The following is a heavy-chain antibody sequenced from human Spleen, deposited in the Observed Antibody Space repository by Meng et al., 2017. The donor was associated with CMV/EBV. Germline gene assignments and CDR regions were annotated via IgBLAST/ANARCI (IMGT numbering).Heavy chain of an antibody. J-gene: IGHJ6*02. V-gene: IGHV3-48*03. D-gene: IGHD3-3*01. CDR2: ISSSGSTI. Sequence: GESLKISCAASGFTFSSYEMNWVRQAPGKGLEWVSYISSSGSTIYYADSVKGRFTISRDNAKNTLYLQMNSLRAEDTAVYYCARGSYDFWSGYYQVYGMDVWGQGTTVTVSS. CDR3: ARGSYDFWSGYYQVYGMDV. CDR1: GFTFSSYE.